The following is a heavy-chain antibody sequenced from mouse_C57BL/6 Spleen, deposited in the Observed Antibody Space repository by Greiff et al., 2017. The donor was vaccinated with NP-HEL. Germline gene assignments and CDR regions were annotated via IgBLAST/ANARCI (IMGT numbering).Heavy chain of an antibody. V-gene: IGHV1-81*01. CDR3: ARRAVVADY. D-gene: IGHD1-1*01. CDR2: IYPRSGNT. CDR1: GYTFTSYG. J-gene: IGHJ2*01. Sequence: VKVVESGAELARPGASVKLSCKASGYTFTSYGISWVKQRTGQGLEWIGEIYPRSGNTYYNEKFKGKATLTADKSSSTAYMELRSLTSEDSAVYFCARRAVVADYWGQGTTLTVSS.